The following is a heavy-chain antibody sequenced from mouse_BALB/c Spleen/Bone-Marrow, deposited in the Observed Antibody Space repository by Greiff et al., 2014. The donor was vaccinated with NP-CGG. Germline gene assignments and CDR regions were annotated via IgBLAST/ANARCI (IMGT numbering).Heavy chain of an antibody. V-gene: IGHV1-9*01. CDR1: GYTFSSYW. J-gene: IGHJ2*01. Sequence: QVHVKQSGAELMKPGASVKISCKATGYTFSSYWIEWVKQRPGHGLEWIGEILPGSGSINYNEKFKGKATFTADTSSNTAYMQLSSLTSEDSAVYYCAGRLLYYFDYWGQGTTLTVSS. CDR2: ILPGSGSI. D-gene: IGHD1-2*01. CDR3: AGRLLYYFDY.